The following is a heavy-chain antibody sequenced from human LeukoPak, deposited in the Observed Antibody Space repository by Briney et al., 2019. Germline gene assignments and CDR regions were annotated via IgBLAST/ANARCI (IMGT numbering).Heavy chain of an antibody. D-gene: IGHD1-1*01. J-gene: IGHJ4*02. V-gene: IGHV3-33*06. Sequence: GGPLRLPCAASGFTFSSYGMLWVCQAPGKGLEWVAVIWYDGSNKYYADSVKGRFTISRDNSKNTLYLQMNSLRAEDTAVYYCAKDRDGTISYWGQGTLVTVSS. CDR2: IWYDGSNK. CDR3: AKDRDGTISY. CDR1: GFTFSSYG.